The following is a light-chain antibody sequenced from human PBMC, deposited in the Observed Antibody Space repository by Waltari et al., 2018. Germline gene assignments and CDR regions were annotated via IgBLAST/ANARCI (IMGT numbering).Light chain of an antibody. CDR1: WSVNGG. V-gene: IGKV3-15*01. CDR3: QQYNKWPPT. J-gene: IGKJ4*01. Sequence: SGRASWSVNGGAAWDYQKPGQAPRHLKYAASARSTGVPVRYTGSGFDTNFTLTISSLQSEDLGIYHCQQYNKWPPTFGGGTKVEIK. CDR2: AAS.